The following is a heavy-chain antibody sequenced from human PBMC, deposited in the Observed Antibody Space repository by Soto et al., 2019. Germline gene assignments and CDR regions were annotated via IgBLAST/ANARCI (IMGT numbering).Heavy chain of an antibody. CDR3: AREARGVISGMDV. D-gene: IGHD3-10*01. V-gene: IGHV4-59*01. J-gene: IGHJ6*02. CDR2: ISHSGST. CDR1: GGSISYDY. Sequence: SETLSLTCTVSGGSISYDYWSWIRQPPGKGLEWIGHISHSGSTNYNPSLKSRVTISVDTSKRQFSLKLSSVTAADTAVYYCAREARGVISGMDVWGRGTTVTVSS.